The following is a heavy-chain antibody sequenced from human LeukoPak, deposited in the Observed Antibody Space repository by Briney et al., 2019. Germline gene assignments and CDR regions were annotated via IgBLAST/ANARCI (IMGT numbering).Heavy chain of an antibody. J-gene: IGHJ6*03. CDR1: GGSISSSSYY. CDR3: ARDGAGGIAAAGTIYYYYYMDV. D-gene: IGHD6-13*01. CDR2: VYYSGST. Sequence: SETLSLTCTVSGGSISSSSYYWGWIRQPPGKGLEWIGSVYYSGSTYYNPSLKSRVTISVDTSKNQFSLKLSSVTAADTAVYYCARDGAGGIAAAGTIYYYYYMDVWGKGTTVTVSS. V-gene: IGHV4-39*02.